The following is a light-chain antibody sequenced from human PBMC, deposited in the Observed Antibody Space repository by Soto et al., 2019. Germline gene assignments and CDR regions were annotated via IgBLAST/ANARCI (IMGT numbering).Light chain of an antibody. CDR2: GAS. Sequence: DIQMTQSPPSVSASVGDRVTITCRASQDVGKWLAWYQQKPGKAPTLLIHGASSLQSGVPPRYSGSGYGTDFTLTISSLEPEDFAVYYCQQRSDWPFTFGQGTRLEIK. J-gene: IGKJ5*01. CDR3: QQRSDWPFT. V-gene: IGKV1-12*01. CDR1: QDVGKW.